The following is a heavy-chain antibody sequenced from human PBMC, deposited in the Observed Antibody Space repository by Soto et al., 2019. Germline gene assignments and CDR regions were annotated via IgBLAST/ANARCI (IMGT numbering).Heavy chain of an antibody. CDR1: GGSISSSSYY. V-gene: IGHV4-39*01. D-gene: IGHD3-10*01. Sequence: SETLSFTCTVSGGSISSSSYYWGWIRQPPGKGLEWIGSIYYSGSTYYNPSLKSRVTISVDTSKNQFSLKLSSVTAADTAVYYCARHRTTMVRGVIILIGWFDPWGQGTLVTVSS. CDR2: IYYSGST. CDR3: ARHRTTMVRGVIILIGWFDP. J-gene: IGHJ5*02.